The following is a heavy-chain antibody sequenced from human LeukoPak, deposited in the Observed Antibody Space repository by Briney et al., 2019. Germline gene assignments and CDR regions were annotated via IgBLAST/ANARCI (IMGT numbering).Heavy chain of an antibody. Sequence: PGGSLRLSCAASGFTFSSYGMSWVRQAPGKGLEWVSGIGGCGVSTYYADSVKGRFTISRDNSENTLYLQMNSLRPEDTAVYYCAQVGIWPKYFDYWGQGTLVTVSS. CDR1: GFTFSSYG. J-gene: IGHJ4*02. CDR2: IGGCGVST. CDR3: AQVGIWPKYFDY. V-gene: IGHV3-23*01.